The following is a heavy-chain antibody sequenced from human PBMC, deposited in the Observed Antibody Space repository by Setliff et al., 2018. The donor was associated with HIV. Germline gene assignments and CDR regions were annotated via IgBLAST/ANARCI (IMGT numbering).Heavy chain of an antibody. Sequence: SETLSLTCTVTGYSFSSGYYWAWIRQPPGKGLEWIGYIYHAGNTYYNPSLKSRVTISVDTSKNQISLRLNSLTAADTAVYYCARGTTLNVVPDAFDIWGQGTMVTVSS. D-gene: IGHD4-17*01. V-gene: IGHV4-38-2*02. CDR3: ARGTTLNVVPDAFDI. CDR1: GYSFSSGYY. J-gene: IGHJ3*02. CDR2: IYHAGNT.